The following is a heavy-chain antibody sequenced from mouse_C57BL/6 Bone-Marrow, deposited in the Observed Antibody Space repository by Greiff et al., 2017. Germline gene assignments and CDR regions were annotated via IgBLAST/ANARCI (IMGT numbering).Heavy chain of an antibody. CDR1: GFTFSDYG. D-gene: IGHD2-1*01. CDR3: ARIYYGNQAWFAY. V-gene: IGHV5-15*01. Sequence: EVMLVESGGGLVQPGGSLKLSCAASGFTFSDYGMAWVRQAPRKGPEWVAFISNLAYSIYYADTVTGRFTISRGNAKNTLYLEMRSLRSEDTAMYCCARIYYGNQAWFAYWGQGTLVTVSA. CDR2: ISNLAYSI. J-gene: IGHJ3*01.